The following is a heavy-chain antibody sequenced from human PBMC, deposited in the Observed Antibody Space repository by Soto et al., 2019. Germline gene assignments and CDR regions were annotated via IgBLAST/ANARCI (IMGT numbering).Heavy chain of an antibody. CDR3: ARAREPKYSSAIFFDI. D-gene: IGHD5-18*01. CDR2: IYSAGST. J-gene: IGHJ4*02. Sequence: GGSLRLSCAASGLTVSSIYMSWVRQAPGKGLQWVSVIYSAGSTYYANGVKGRFTISRDTSTNMVYRQMGSLTDEDTAVYYCARAREPKYSSAIFFDIGRQGALVTVHS. V-gene: IGHV3-53*01. CDR1: GLTVSSIY.